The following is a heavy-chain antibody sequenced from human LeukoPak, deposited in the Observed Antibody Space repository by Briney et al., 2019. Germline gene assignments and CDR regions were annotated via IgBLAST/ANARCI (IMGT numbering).Heavy chain of an antibody. CDR1: GYTFTSYG. D-gene: IGHD3-3*01. CDR3: ARDQRHDFYYGAEDWFDP. V-gene: IGHV1-18*01. J-gene: IGHJ5*02. CDR2: ISAYNGNT. Sequence: ASVKVSCKASGYTFTSYGISWVRQAPGQGLEWMGWISAYNGNTNYAQKLQGRVTMTTDTSTSTAYMELRSLRSDDTAVYYCARDQRHDFYYGAEDWFDPWGQGTLVTVSS.